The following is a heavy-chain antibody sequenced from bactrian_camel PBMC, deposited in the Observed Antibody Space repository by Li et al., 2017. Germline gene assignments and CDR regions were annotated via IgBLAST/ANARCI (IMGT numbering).Heavy chain of an antibody. CDR2: IDSDGST. D-gene: IGHD4*01. J-gene: IGHJ4*01. Sequence: HVQLVESGGGSVQAGGSLRLSCAASGYTYSSYCMGWFRQAPGKEREGVAAIDSDGSTSYADSVKGRFTISKDNVNNTLYLEMSNLRADDAAIYYCTADTSKATLATIAQYAAYEGQGTQVTVS. CDR1: GYTYSSYC. V-gene: IGHV3S53*01.